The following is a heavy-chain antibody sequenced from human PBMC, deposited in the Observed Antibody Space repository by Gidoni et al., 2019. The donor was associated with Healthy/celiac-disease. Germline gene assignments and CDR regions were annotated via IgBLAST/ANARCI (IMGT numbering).Heavy chain of an antibody. CDR2: ISGSGGST. D-gene: IGHD1-26*01. J-gene: IGHJ4*02. V-gene: IGHV3-23*01. Sequence: EVPLLESGGGLVQLGGSLRPSCAASGFTFSSYAMSWVRQAPGKGLEWVSAISGSGGSTYYADSVKGRFNISRDNSKNTLYLQMNSLRAEDTAVYYCAKDYSGSLYYFDYWGQGTLVTVSS. CDR1: GFTFSSYA. CDR3: AKDYSGSLYYFDY.